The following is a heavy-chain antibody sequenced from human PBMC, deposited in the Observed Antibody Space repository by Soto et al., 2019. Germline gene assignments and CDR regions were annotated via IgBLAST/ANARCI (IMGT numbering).Heavy chain of an antibody. D-gene: IGHD2-2*01. Sequence: SETLSLTCAVSGYSISSGYYLVWIRQPPGKGLEWIGSIYHSGSTYYNPSLKSRVTISVDTSKNQFSLKLSSVTAADTAVYYCARDYNVVVSGGMDVWGQGTTVTVSS. CDR2: IYHSGST. CDR1: GYSISSGYY. CDR3: ARDYNVVVSGGMDV. J-gene: IGHJ6*02. V-gene: IGHV4-38-2*02.